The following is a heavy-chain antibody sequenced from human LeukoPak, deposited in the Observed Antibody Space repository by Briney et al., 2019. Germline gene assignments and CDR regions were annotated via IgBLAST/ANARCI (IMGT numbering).Heavy chain of an antibody. CDR3: ARRTRRSSSSPDWFDP. D-gene: IGHD6-6*01. CDR1: GASVGGNH. CDR2: IFHDGVT. V-gene: IGHV4-59*04. Sequence: SETLSLTCAVSGASVGGNHWSWIRQSPEKGLGWIGNIFHDGVTDYNPSFKSRVTMLPDTSKNQFSLKLSSVTAADTAVYYCARRTRRSSSSPDWFDPWGQGTLVTVSS. J-gene: IGHJ5*02.